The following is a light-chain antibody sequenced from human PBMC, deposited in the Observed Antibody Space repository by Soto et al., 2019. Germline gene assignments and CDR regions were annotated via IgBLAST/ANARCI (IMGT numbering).Light chain of an antibody. J-gene: IGLJ1*01. CDR2: GNT. V-gene: IGLV1-40*01. CDR3: QSYDSSLSGFYV. CDR1: SSNIGAGYD. Sequence: QSVLTQPPSVSGAPGQRVTVSCTGSSSNIGAGYDVHWYQQLPGTAHKLLIYGNTNRPSGVPDRFSGSKSGTSASLAITGLQAQDEDDYYCQSYDSSLSGFYVFGTGTKLTVL.